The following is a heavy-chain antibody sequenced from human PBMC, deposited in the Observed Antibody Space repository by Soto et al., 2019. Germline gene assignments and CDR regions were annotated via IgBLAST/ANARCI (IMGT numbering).Heavy chain of an antibody. V-gene: IGHV1-46*01. CDR3: ARGLRASRAAAASMAGY. CDR1: GYTFTSYY. CDR2: INPSGGST. J-gene: IGHJ4*02. Sequence: EASVKISCKASGYTFTSYYMHWVQQSPGQGLEWMGIINPSGGSTSYAQKFQGRVTMTRDTSTSTVYMELSSLRSEDTAVYYCARGLRASRAAAASMAGYWGQGTLVTVSS. D-gene: IGHD6-13*01.